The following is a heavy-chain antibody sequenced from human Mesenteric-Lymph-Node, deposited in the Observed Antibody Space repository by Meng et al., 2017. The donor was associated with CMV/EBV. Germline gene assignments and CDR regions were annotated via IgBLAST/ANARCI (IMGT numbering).Heavy chain of an antibody. V-gene: IGHV1-18*01. D-gene: IGHD6-19*01. J-gene: IGHJ2*01. Sequence: ASVKVSCKASGYTFTSYGFSWVRQAPGQGLEWMGWTSPYNDNTIYAQKLQGRVTMTTDTSTSTASMELRGLRPDDTAMYFCARVVGSSAWDWYFDLWGRGTLVTVSS. CDR1: GYTFTSYG. CDR2: TSPYNDNT. CDR3: ARVVGSSAWDWYFDL.